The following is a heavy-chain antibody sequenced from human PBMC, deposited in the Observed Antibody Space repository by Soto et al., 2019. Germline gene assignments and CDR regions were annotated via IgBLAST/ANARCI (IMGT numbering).Heavy chain of an antibody. CDR2: ISYDGSNK. V-gene: IGHV3-30-3*01. D-gene: IGHD1-26*01. J-gene: IGHJ3*02. CDR1: GFTFSSYA. CDR3: AREGPEQAFDI. Sequence: GGSLRLSCAASGFTFSSYAMHWVRQAPGKGLEWVTVISYDGSNKYYADSVKGRFTISRDNSKNTLYLQMNSLRAEGTAVYYCAREGPEQAFDIWGQGTMVTVSS.